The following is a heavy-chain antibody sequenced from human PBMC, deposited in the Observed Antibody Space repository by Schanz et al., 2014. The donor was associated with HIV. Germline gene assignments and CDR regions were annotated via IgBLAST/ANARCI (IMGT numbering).Heavy chain of an antibody. CDR2: IKEDGSEK. V-gene: IGHV3-7*01. Sequence: EVQLVESGGGLVQPGGSLRLSCAASGFTFSRYWMTWVRQAPGKGLEWVANIKEDGSEKYHADSVKGRFTISRDNAKTSLFLQMESLRAEDTAVYYCARDGGEAWGQGTTVTVSS. CDR1: GFTFSRYW. CDR3: ARDGGEA. J-gene: IGHJ6*02. D-gene: IGHD3-16*01.